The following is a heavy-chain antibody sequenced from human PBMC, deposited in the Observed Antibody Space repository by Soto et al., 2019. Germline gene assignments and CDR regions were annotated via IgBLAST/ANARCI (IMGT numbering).Heavy chain of an antibody. Sequence: GSGLRCEPTQTLTLTCTFSGFSLSTSGVGVGWIRQPPGKALEWLALIYWDDDKRYSLSLKSRLTITKDTSKNQVVLTMTNMDPVDTATYYCAHRMIIAAAGISSWYFDYWGQGTLVTVSS. V-gene: IGHV2-5*02. CDR1: GFSLSTSGVG. CDR3: AHRMIIAAAGISSWYFDY. J-gene: IGHJ4*02. CDR2: IYWDDDK. D-gene: IGHD6-13*01.